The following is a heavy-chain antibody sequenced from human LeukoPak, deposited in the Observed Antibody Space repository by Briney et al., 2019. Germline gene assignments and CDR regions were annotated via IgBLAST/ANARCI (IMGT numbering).Heavy chain of an antibody. CDR2: IWYDGSNK. J-gene: IGHJ5*02. Sequence: PGGSLRLSCAASGFTFSSYGMHWVRQAPGKGPEWVAVIWYDGSNKYYADSVKGRFTISRDNSKNTLYLQMNSLRAEDTAVYYCARDLNYYDSAWFDPWGQGTLVTVSS. CDR1: GFTFSSYG. CDR3: ARDLNYYDSAWFDP. V-gene: IGHV3-33*01. D-gene: IGHD3-22*01.